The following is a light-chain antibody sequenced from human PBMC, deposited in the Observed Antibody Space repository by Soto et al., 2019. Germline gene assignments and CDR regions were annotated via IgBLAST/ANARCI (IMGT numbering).Light chain of an antibody. CDR1: SSDVGGYNY. CDR2: DVS. Sequence: QSVLTQPASVSGSPRPSITISCTGTSSDVGGYNYVSWYQHHPGKAHQLMIYDVSNRPSGVSNRFSGSKSGNTASLTISGLQAEDEFDYYCSSYTSSSTLIVFRTGTKVTVL. J-gene: IGLJ1*01. V-gene: IGLV2-14*03. CDR3: SSYTSSSTLIV.